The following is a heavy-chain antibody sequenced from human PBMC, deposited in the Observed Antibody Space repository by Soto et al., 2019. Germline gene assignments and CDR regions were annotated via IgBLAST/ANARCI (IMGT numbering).Heavy chain of an antibody. CDR1: GYIFTNYY. V-gene: IGHV1-46*01. CDR3: ARGLYPGDQ. J-gene: IGHJ5*02. Sequence: QVRLVQSGAEVKKPGASVKVSCKASGYIFTNYYIHWVRQAPGQGLEWMAIINPNGGSTNCAQEFQGKIPLTRDTSTGTVYRDLSSRTSEDTAVYYCARGLYPGDQWGQGTLVPVSS. CDR2: INPNGGST.